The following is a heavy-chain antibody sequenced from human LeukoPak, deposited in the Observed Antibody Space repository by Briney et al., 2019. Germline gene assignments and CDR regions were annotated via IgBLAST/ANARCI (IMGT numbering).Heavy chain of an antibody. CDR3: ARSYYYDYRQIDY. CDR2: IYYSGST. V-gene: IGHV4-39*01. D-gene: IGHD3-22*01. Sequence: SETLSLTCTVSGDYIRTSSYYWGWIRQPPGKGLEWLGSIYYSGSTYYNPSLKSRVTISVDTSKNQFSLNLYSVTAADTAVFYCARSYYYDYRQIDYWGQGTLVTVSS. J-gene: IGHJ4*02. CDR1: GDYIRTSSYY.